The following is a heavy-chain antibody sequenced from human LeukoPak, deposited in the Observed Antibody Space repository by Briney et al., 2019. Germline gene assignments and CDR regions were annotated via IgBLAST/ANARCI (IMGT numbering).Heavy chain of an antibody. V-gene: IGHV4-59*08. CDR3: ARAQVGIVGATEFAY. D-gene: IGHD1-26*01. J-gene: IGHJ4*02. CDR1: GGSISSYY. Sequence: KTSETPSLTCTVSGGSISSYYWTWIRQPPGKGLEWIGYIYYSGSTKYNPSLKSRVTISVDSSKNHFSLKLSSVTAADTAVYYCARAQVGIVGATEFAYWGQGTLVTVSS. CDR2: IYYSGST.